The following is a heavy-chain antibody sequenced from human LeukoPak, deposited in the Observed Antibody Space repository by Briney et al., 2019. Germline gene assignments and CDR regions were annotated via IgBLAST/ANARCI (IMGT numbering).Heavy chain of an antibody. CDR2: IYTSGST. CDR3: ARDLSSWSLFSQYYYYYMDV. D-gene: IGHD6-13*01. V-gene: IGHV4-4*07. CDR1: GGSISSYY. J-gene: IGHJ6*03. Sequence: ASETLSLTCTVSGGSISSYYWSWIRQPAGKGLEWIGRIYTSGSTNYNPSLKSRVTMSVDTSKNQFSLKLSSVTAADTAVYYCARDLSSWSLFSQYYYYYMDVWGKGTTVTVSS.